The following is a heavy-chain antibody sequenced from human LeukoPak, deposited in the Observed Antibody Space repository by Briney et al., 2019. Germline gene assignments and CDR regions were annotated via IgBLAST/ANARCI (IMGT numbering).Heavy chain of an antibody. V-gene: IGHV1-2*06. Sequence: ASVKVSCKTSGYTFTDYFMHWVRQAPGQGLEWMGRINPNSGGTIYAQKFQDRVTMTRDTSITTVYMELSRLRSDDTAVYYCARDQGGDGNRAFDIWGQGTMVTVAS. D-gene: IGHD2-21*02. CDR1: GYTFTDYF. CDR2: INPNSGGT. J-gene: IGHJ3*02. CDR3: ARDQGGDGNRAFDI.